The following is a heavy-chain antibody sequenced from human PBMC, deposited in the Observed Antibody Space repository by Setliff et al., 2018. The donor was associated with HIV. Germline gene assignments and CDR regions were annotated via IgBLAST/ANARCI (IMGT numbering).Heavy chain of an antibody. CDR1: GFTFSGYG. V-gene: IGHV3-30*19. Sequence: HPGGSLRLSCAASGFTFSGYGMHWVRLAPGKGLEWVAVIAFDGSNKHYADSVKGRFTISRDNWKNTAYLQMNSLRTEDTAVYYCAREGSYYGGQWGQGTLVTVSS. CDR2: IAFDGSNK. D-gene: IGHD1-26*01. CDR3: AREGSYYGGQ. J-gene: IGHJ4*02.